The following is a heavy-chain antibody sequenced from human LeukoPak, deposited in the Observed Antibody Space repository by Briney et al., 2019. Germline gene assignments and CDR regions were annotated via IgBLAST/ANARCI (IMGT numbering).Heavy chain of an antibody. CDR3: ARGAYYYDSSGFPSDAFDI. CDR2: IYYSGST. CDR1: GGSISSGGYY. D-gene: IGHD3-22*01. V-gene: IGHV4-31*03. J-gene: IGHJ3*02. Sequence: PSETLSLTCTVSGGSISSGGYYWSWIRQHPGKGLEWIGYIYYSGSTYYNPSLKSRVTISVDTSKNQSSLKLSSVTAADTAVYYCARGAYYYDSSGFPSDAFDIWGQGTMVTVSS.